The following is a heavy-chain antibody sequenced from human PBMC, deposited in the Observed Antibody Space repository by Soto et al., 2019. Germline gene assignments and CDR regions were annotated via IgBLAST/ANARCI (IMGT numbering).Heavy chain of an antibody. Sequence: SETLSLTCTVSGGSISSGGYYWSWIRQQPGKGLEWIGYIYYSGSTYYNPSLKSRVTISVDTSKNQFSLKLSSVTAADTAFYFFSCSATLVTPPSVYAIDVWGQGTTVXV. CDR2: IYYSGST. CDR3: SCSATLVTPPSVYAIDV. V-gene: IGHV4-31*03. D-gene: IGHD6-13*01. J-gene: IGHJ6*02. CDR1: GGSISSGGYY.